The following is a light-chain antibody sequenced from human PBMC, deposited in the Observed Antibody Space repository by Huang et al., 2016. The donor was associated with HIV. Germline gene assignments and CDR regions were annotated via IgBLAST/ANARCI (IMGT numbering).Light chain of an antibody. CDR1: PSLESIS. CDR2: GAS. Sequence: EIVLTQSPGTLSLSPGERATLSCRASPSLESISLAWYQQKAGQAPRRLMYGASSRATGIPDRFRGSGSGTDFTLSISRLEPEDFAVYYCQQYDSSPVTFGGGTKVEIK. J-gene: IGKJ4*01. CDR3: QQYDSSPVT. V-gene: IGKV3-20*01.